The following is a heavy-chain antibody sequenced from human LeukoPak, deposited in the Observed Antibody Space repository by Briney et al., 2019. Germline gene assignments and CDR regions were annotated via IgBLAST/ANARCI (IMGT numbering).Heavy chain of an antibody. CDR1: GFTFSSYS. CDR3: ARGSGIAAAGTHWFDP. Sequence: GGSLRLSCAASGFTFSSYSMNWVRQAPGKGLEWVSSISSSSSYIYYADSVKGRFTISRDNAKNSLYLQMNSLRAEDTAVYYCARGSGIAAAGTHWFDPWGQGTLVTVSS. D-gene: IGHD6-13*01. J-gene: IGHJ5*02. CDR2: ISSSSSYI. V-gene: IGHV3-21*01.